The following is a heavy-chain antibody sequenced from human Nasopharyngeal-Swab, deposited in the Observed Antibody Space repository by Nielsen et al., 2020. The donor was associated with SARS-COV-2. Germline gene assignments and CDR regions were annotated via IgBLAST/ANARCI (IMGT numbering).Heavy chain of an antibody. D-gene: IGHD3-9*01. Sequence: SETLSLTCAVSGVFISRGGAYWSWLRQPPGKGLEWIGYIYYSGDTDYNPALQSRVSISADTSRNQFSLKLTSVTAADTAVYYCARTLYDIETDQYEGYDTWGPGILVTVSS. CDR3: ARTLYDIETDQYEGYDT. J-gene: IGHJ5*02. CDR1: GVFISRGGAY. CDR2: IYYSGDT. V-gene: IGHV4-30-4*08.